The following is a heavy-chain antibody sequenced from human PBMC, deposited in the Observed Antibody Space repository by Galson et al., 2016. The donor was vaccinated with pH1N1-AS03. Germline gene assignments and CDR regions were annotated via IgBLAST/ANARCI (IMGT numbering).Heavy chain of an antibody. Sequence: SLRLSCAASQATFSSYGMHWVRQAPGGGLEWVSFISSDGSEKYYVDSVKGRFTISRDNSKRTLFVQLNSLRRDDTAVYFCARNYAYGNGPSCYNIDDWGQGTVVIVSA. CDR3: ARNYAYGNGPSCYNIDD. CDR1: QATFSSYG. J-gene: IGHJ1*01. D-gene: IGHD5-24*01. CDR2: ISSDGSEK. V-gene: IGHV3-30*03.